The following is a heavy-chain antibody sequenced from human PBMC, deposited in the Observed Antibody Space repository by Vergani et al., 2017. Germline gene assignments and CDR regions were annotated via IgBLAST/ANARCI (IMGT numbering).Heavy chain of an antibody. CDR3: ARSGYCAHGVCYMTYYYYMDV. V-gene: IGHV3-33*01. D-gene: IGHD2-8*01. CDR1: GFTLSSHA. Sequence: QVQLEESGGGVVQPGRSLRPSCAGSGFTLSSHAMHWVRQAPGKGLEWVAFIWYDGSKEYYADSVKGRFTISRDNSKTTLYLQMNNLRAADTAVYYCARSGYCAHGVCYMTYYYYMDVWGKGTAVTVSS. CDR2: IWYDGSKE. J-gene: IGHJ6*03.